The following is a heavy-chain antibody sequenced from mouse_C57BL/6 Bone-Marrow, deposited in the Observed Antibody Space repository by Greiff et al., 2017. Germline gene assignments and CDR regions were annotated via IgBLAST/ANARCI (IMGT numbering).Heavy chain of an antibody. Sequence: EVQLVESGGGLVQPKGSLKLSCAASGFSFNTYAMNWVRQAPGKGLEWVARIRSKSNNYATYYADSVKDRFTISRDDSESMLYLQMNNLKTEDTAMYYCVREGGSSSGYFAVWGTGTTVTVSS. CDR2: IRSKSNNYAT. CDR1: GFSFNTYA. J-gene: IGHJ1*03. V-gene: IGHV10-1*01. D-gene: IGHD1-1*01. CDR3: VREGGSSSGYFAV.